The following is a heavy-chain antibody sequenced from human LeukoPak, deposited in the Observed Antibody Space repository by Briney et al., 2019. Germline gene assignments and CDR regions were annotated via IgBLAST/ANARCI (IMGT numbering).Heavy chain of an antibody. CDR1: GGSISSYY. CDR2: IYYSGST. D-gene: IGHD3-10*01. J-gene: IGHJ6*03. V-gene: IGHV4-59*08. CDR3: ARSPYYYGSGSSYYYMDV. Sequence: SGTLSLTCTVPGGSISSYYWSWVRQPPGKGLEWIGYIYYSGSTTYNPSPKSRVTISPDTTTTQFSLKLSSVTAADTAVYYCARSPYYYGSGSSYYYMDVWGKGTTITVSS.